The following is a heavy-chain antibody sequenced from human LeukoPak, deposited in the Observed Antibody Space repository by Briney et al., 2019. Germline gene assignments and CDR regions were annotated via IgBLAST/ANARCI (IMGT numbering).Heavy chain of an antibody. D-gene: IGHD6-19*01. J-gene: IGHJ4*02. CDR1: GYIFTSYW. V-gene: IGHV5-51*01. CDR2: IYPGDSDT. Sequence: GESLKISCKGSGYIFTSYWIGWVRQMPGKGLEWMGIIYPGDSDTRYSPSFQGQVTISADKSISTAYLQWSSLKASDTAMYYCARLTPGYSSGWYAPIDYWGQGTLVTVSS. CDR3: ARLTPGYSSGWYAPIDY.